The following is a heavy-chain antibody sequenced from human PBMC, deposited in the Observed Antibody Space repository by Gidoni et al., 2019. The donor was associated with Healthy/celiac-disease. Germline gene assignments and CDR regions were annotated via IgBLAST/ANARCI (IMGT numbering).Heavy chain of an antibody. V-gene: IGHV6-1*01. CDR3: ARDIRGSSGWPDNWFDP. J-gene: IGHJ5*02. D-gene: IGHD6-19*01. Sequence: QVQLQQSGPGLVKPSQTLSLTCSISGDSVPSNSAAWNWIRQSPSRGLEWLGRTYYRSKWYNDYAVSVKSRITINPDTSKNQFSLQLNSVTPEDTAVYYCARDIRGSSGWPDNWFDPWGQGTLVTVSS. CDR1: GDSVPSNSAA. CDR2: TYYRSKWYN.